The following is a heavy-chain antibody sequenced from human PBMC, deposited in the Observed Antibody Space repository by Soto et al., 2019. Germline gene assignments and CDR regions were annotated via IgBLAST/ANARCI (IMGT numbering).Heavy chain of an antibody. CDR3: ARRGGPYYYDSSGYFPWSESTDYYDY. D-gene: IGHD3-22*01. J-gene: IGHJ4*02. V-gene: IGHV3-33*01. CDR1: GFTFSSYG. Sequence: GGSLRLSCAASGFTFSSYGMHWVRQAPGKGLEWVAVIWYDGSNKYYADSVKGRFTISRDNSKNTLYLQMNSLRAEDTAVYYCARRGGPYYYDSSGYFPWSESTDYYDYWGQGTLVTLSS. CDR2: IWYDGSNK.